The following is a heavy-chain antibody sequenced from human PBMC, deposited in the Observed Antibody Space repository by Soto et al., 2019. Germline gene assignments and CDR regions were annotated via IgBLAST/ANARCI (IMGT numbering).Heavy chain of an antibody. CDR1: GGSISSGGYY. J-gene: IGHJ5*02. CDR3: ARVITNTILHWFDP. Sequence: SETLSLTCTVSGGSISSGGYYWSWIRQHPGKGLEWIGYIYYSGSTYYNPSLKSRVTISVDTSKNQFSLKLSSVTAADTAVYYCARVITNTILHWFDPWGQGTLVTVSS. D-gene: IGHD3-3*01. V-gene: IGHV4-31*03. CDR2: IYYSGST.